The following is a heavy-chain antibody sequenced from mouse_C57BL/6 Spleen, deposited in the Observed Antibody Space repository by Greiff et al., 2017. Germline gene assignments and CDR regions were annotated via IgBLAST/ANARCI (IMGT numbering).Heavy chain of an antibody. Sequence: QVQLQQPGAELVKPGASVKLSCKASGYTFTSYWMQWVKQRPGQGLEWIGEIDPSDSYTNYNQKFKGKATLTVDTSSSPAYMQLSSLTSEDSAVYYCARRGTGTIYFDYWGQGTTLTVSS. CDR3: ARRGTGTIYFDY. J-gene: IGHJ2*01. CDR1: GYTFTSYW. V-gene: IGHV1-50*01. D-gene: IGHD4-1*01. CDR2: IDPSDSYT.